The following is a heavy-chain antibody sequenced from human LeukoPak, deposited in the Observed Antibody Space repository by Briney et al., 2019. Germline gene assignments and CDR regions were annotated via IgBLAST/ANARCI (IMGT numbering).Heavy chain of an antibody. CDR2: IKQDGSKK. D-gene: IGHD5-24*01. Sequence: GRSLRLSCVASGFPFSSYWMTWVRQAPGKGLEWVANIKQDGSKKSYVDSVKGRFTISRDNAKNSLYLQMNSLRTEDTAIYYCTRVGYIDEGIDSWGQGKLVTVSS. CDR1: GFPFSSYW. CDR3: TRVGYIDEGIDS. J-gene: IGHJ4*02. V-gene: IGHV3-7*04.